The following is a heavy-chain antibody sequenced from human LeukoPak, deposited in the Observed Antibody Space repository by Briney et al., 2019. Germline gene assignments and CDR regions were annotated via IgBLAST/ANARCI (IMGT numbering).Heavy chain of an antibody. CDR3: ASMYSSSVYFDY. V-gene: IGHV4-39*01. D-gene: IGHD6-6*01. Sequence: PSETLSLTCTVYGGSISSSSYQWGWIRQPPGKGLEWIGSIHYSGSTYYSPSLKSRLTISVDTSKQQFSLKLSSVTAADTAVYFCASMYSSSVYFDYWGQGTLVTVSS. CDR1: GGSISSSSYQ. CDR2: IHYSGST. J-gene: IGHJ4*02.